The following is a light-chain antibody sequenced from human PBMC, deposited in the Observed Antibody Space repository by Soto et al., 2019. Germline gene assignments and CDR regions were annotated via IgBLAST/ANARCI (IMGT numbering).Light chain of an antibody. J-gene: IGKJ1*01. CDR2: AAS. CDR1: QSISSY. Sequence: DIQMTKSPSSLSASLGDRFTITCRASQSISSYLNWYQQKPGKAPKLLIYAASSLQSGVPSRFSGSGSGTDFTLTISSLQPEDFATYYCQQSYSTTWTFGQGTKVDIK. CDR3: QQSYSTTWT. V-gene: IGKV1-39*01.